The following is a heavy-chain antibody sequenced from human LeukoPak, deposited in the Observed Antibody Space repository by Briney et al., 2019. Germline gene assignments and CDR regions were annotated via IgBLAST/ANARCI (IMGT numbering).Heavy chain of an antibody. J-gene: IGHJ4*02. CDR3: ARDRGFGVVISSFDY. D-gene: IGHD3-3*01. CDR1: GYTFTGYY. CDR2: INPNSGGT. Sequence: ASVKVSCKASGYTFTGYYMHWVRQAPGQGLEWMGWINPNSGGTNYAQKFQGRVTMTRDTSISTAYMELSRLRSDDTAVYYCARDRGFGVVISSFDYWGQGTLVTVSS. V-gene: IGHV1-2*02.